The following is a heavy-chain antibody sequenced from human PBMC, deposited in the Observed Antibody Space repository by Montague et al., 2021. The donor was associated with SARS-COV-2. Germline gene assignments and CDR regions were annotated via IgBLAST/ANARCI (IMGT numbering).Heavy chain of an antibody. D-gene: IGHD4-23*01. CDR3: AGDLDYGGNSLFDY. J-gene: IGHJ4*02. Sequence: SLRLSCAAYGFTFSSYEMNWIRQAPGKGLEWVSYISSHGSAVFSYAESVKGRFTISGDNARNSLFLQMNSLTVDDTGVYYCAGDLDYGGNSLFDYWGQGTLVTVSS. CDR2: ISSHGSAV. V-gene: IGHV3-48*03. CDR1: GFTFSSYE.